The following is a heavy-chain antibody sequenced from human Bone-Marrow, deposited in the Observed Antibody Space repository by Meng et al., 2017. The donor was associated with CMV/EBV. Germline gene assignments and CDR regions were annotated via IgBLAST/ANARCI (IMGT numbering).Heavy chain of an antibody. CDR1: GFTFSDYY. V-gene: IGHV3-11*04. CDR3: VSEQLDYYYGMDV. CDR2: ISSSGSTI. J-gene: IGHJ6*02. D-gene: IGHD6-6*01. Sequence: GGSLRLSCAASGFTFSDYYMSWIRQAPGKGLEWVSYISSSGSTIYYADSVKGRFTISRDNAKSTLYLQMNSLRAEDTAVYYCVSEQLDYYYGMDVWGQGTTVTVSS.